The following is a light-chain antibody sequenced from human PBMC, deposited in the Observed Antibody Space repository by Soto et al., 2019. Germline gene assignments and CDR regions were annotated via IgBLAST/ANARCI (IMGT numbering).Light chain of an antibody. J-gene: IGLJ2*01. CDR3: CSYAGNSSHVV. V-gene: IGLV2-23*01. CDR1: SSDVGSYNL. CDR2: EGS. Sequence: QSVLTQPASVSGSPGQSITISCIGTSSDVGSYNLVSWYQHHPGKAPRLMIYEGSKRPSGVSNRFSGSKSGNTASLTISGLQAEDEADYYCCSYAGNSSHVVFGGGTKLTVL.